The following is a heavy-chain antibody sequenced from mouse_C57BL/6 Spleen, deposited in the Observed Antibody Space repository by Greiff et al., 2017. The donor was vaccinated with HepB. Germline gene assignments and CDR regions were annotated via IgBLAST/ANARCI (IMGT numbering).Heavy chain of an antibody. CDR3: ARSYYDYHFDY. J-gene: IGHJ2*01. V-gene: IGHV1-81*01. D-gene: IGHD2-4*01. Sequence: VQLQESGAELARPGASVKLSCKASGYTFTSYGISWVKQRTGQGLEWIGEIYPRSGNTYYNEKFKGKATLTADKSSSTAYMELRSLTSEDSAVYFCARSYYDYHFDYWGQGTTLTVSS. CDR2: IYPRSGNT. CDR1: GYTFTSYG.